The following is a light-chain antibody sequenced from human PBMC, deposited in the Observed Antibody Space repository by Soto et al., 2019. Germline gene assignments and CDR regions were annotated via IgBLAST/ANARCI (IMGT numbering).Light chain of an antibody. CDR2: FEGSGTY. J-gene: IGLJ3*02. CDR1: SGNSGDI. V-gene: IGLV4-60*02. CDR3: ETWDNNTWV. Sequence: QLVLTQSSSASASLGSSVRLTCTRSSGNSGDIIAGHQQQPGKAPRFLMKFEGSGTYAKGSGVPDRFSGSSSGADRFLTISNLQFEDEADYFCETWDNNTWVFGGGTKLTVL.